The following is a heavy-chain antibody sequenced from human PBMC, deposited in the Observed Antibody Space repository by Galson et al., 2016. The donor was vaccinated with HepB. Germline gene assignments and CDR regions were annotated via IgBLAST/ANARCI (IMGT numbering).Heavy chain of an antibody. V-gene: IGHV3-21*04. CDR3: ARSRAIRSGYVGAFDS. CDR2: ISRSGDVI. Sequence: SLRLSCAASGFTFRSYTMNWVRQAPGKGLECVSSISRSGDVIYYADSVKGRFTISRDNAKNSLYLQMSSLRAEDTALYYCARSRAIRSGYVGAFDSWGQGALVTVSS. D-gene: IGHD3-3*01. CDR1: GFTFRSYT. J-gene: IGHJ4*02.